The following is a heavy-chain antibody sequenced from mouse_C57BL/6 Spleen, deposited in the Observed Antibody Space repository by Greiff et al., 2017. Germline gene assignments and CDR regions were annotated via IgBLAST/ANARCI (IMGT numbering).Heavy chain of an antibody. CDR2: IYPSDSET. CDR3: ARGGYYGSSSFDY. Sequence: QVQLQQSGAELVRPGSSVKLSCKASGYTFTSYWMDWVKQRPGQGLEWIGDIYPSDSETHYNQKFKDKATLTVDKSSSTAYMQLSSLTSEDSAVYYCARGGYYGSSSFDYWGQGTTLTVSS. V-gene: IGHV1-61*01. CDR1: GYTFTSYW. D-gene: IGHD1-1*01. J-gene: IGHJ2*01.